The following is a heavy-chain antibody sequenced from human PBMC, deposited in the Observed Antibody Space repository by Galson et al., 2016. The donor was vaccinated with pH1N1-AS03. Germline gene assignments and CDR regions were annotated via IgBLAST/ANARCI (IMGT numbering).Heavy chain of an antibody. Sequence: SETLSLTCSVSGASISSRSYHWVWIRQPPGKGLEWIGIVDYNVGTYYNPSLKSRVTIPADTSNNRFSLKLTSVTAADTAIYSCATYMAGEGGRGYWGPGTLVTVSS. CDR1: GASISSRSYH. CDR2: VDYNVGT. CDR3: ATYMAGEGGRGY. V-gene: IGHV4-39*02. J-gene: IGHJ4*02. D-gene: IGHD3-10*01.